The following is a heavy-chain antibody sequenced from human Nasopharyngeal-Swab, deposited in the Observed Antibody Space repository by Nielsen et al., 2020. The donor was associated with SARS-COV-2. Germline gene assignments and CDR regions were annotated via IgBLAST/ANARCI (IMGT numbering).Heavy chain of an antibody. J-gene: IGHJ6*02. V-gene: IGHV3-33*01. Sequence: GESLKISCAASGFTFSSYGMHWVRQAPGKGLEWVAVIWYDGSSKYYADSVKGRFTISRDNSKNTLYLQMNSLRAEDTAVYYCARNVDTATIKWVLGYYGMDVWGQGTTVTVSS. D-gene: IGHD5-18*01. CDR2: IWYDGSSK. CDR3: ARNVDTATIKWVLGYYGMDV. CDR1: GFTFSSYG.